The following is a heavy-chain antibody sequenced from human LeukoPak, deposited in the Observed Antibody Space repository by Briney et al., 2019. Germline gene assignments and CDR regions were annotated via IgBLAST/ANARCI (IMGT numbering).Heavy chain of an antibody. CDR2: IIPIFGTA. CDR1: VGTFSSYA. J-gene: IGHJ4*02. Sequence: SVKVSCKASVGTFSSYAISWVRQAPGQGLEWMGRIIPIFGTANYAQKFQGRVTITTDKSTSTAYMELSSLRSEDTAVYYCARTPARSYYYDLEWGQGTLVTVSS. V-gene: IGHV1-69*05. D-gene: IGHD3-22*01. CDR3: ARTPARSYYYDLE.